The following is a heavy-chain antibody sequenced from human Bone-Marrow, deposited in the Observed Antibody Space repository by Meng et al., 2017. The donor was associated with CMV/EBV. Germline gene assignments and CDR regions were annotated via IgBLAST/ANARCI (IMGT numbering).Heavy chain of an antibody. CDR3: ARDRADIVVVPPSYYYGMDV. V-gene: IGHV3-7*01. CDR2: IKQDGSEK. D-gene: IGHD2-2*01. CDR1: GFTFSTYW. Sequence: GESLKISCAASGFTFSTYWMTWVRQAPQKGLEWVANIKQDGSEKYYVDSVKGRFTISRDNAKNSLYLQMNSLRAEDTAVYYCARDRADIVVVPPSYYYGMDVWGQGTTVTVSS. J-gene: IGHJ6*02.